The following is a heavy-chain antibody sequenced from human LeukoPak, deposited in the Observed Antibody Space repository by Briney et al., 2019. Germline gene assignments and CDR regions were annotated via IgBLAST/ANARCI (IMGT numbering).Heavy chain of an antibody. Sequence: ASVKVSCKASGYTFTSYGISWVRQAPGQGLEWMGWISAYNGNTNYAQKLQGRVTMTTDTSTSTAYMELRSLRSDDTAVYYCARGGVLRFLEWLLVDQANFDYWGQGTLVTVSS. V-gene: IGHV1-18*01. CDR1: GYTFTSYG. CDR3: ARGGVLRFLEWLLVDQANFDY. J-gene: IGHJ4*02. CDR2: ISAYNGNT. D-gene: IGHD3-3*01.